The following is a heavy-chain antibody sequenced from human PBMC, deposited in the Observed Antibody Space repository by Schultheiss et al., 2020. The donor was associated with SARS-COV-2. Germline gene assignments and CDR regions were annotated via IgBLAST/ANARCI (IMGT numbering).Heavy chain of an antibody. D-gene: IGHD5-18*01. Sequence: GGSLRLSCAASGFTFGRFAMSWVRQVPGKGLEWVSLVTSAGTRYYADSVKGRFTISRDNSENMLDLQMNSLRPEDTAVYYCSRGVARGYIDGPTDFDYWGQGTLVTVSS. CDR1: GFTFGRFA. J-gene: IGHJ4*02. CDR3: SRGVARGYIDGPTDFDY. V-gene: IGHV3-23*01. CDR2: VTSAGTR.